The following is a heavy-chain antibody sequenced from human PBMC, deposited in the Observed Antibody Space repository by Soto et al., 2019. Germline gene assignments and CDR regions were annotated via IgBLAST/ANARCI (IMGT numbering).Heavy chain of an antibody. J-gene: IGHJ5*02. CDR3: SSDRHHNLLAP. Sequence: SETLSLTCTVSGASMSSGGYYWTWIRQSPGKGLEWIGYIYYSGSTYYNPSLESRVAISLDTSRSQFSLTLHSVTAADTAIYYCSSDRHHNLLAPSGQRTPVPVSS. CDR2: IYYSGST. D-gene: IGHD1-1*01. V-gene: IGHV4-31*03. CDR1: GASMSSGGYY.